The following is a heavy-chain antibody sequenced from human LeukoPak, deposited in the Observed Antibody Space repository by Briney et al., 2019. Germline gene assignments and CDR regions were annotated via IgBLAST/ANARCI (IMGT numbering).Heavy chain of an antibody. J-gene: IGHJ4*02. V-gene: IGHV1-69*04. Sequence: SVTVSCKASGGTFSSYAISWVRQAPGQGLEWMGRIIPILGIANYAQKFQGRVTITADKSTSTAYMELSSLRSEDTAVYYCARDREMATIQYYFDYWGQGTLVTVSS. D-gene: IGHD5-24*01. CDR2: IIPILGIA. CDR3: ARDREMATIQYYFDY. CDR1: GGTFSSYA.